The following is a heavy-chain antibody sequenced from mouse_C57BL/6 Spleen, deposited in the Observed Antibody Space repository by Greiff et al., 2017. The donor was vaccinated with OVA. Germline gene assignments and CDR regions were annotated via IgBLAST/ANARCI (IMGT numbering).Heavy chain of an antibody. CDR2: IYPRSGNT. Sequence: QVQLQQSGAELARPGASVKLSCKASGYTFTSYGISWVKQRTGQGLEWIGEIYPRSGNTYYNEKFKGKATLTADKSYSTVYMEIRSLTSEDSEVFVCEREKTKGVATEDVDYWGQGTTRTVAA. J-gene: IGHJ2*01. D-gene: IGHD1-1*01. V-gene: IGHV1-81*01. CDR1: GYTFTSYG. CDR3: EREKTKGVATEDVDY.